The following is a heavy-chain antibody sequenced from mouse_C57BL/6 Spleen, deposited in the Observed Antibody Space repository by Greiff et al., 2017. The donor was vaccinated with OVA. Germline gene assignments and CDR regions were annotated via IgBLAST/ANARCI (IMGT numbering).Heavy chain of an antibody. Sequence: QVQLKQSGPGLVQPSQSLSITCTVSGFSLTSYGVHWVRQSPGKGLEWLGVIWRGGSTDYNAAFMSRLSITKDNSKSQVFFKMNSLQADDTAIYYCAKNAYYYGSSPYWYFDVWGTGTTVTVSS. CDR3: AKNAYYYGSSPYWYFDV. CDR1: GFSLTSYG. V-gene: IGHV2-5*01. J-gene: IGHJ1*03. D-gene: IGHD1-1*01. CDR2: IWRGGST.